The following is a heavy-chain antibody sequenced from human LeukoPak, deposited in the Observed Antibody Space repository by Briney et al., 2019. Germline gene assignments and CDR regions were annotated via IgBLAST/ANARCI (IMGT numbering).Heavy chain of an antibody. CDR1: GYTFTSYG. D-gene: IGHD5-24*01. J-gene: IGHJ4*02. Sequence: ASVKVSCKASGYTFTSYGISWVRQAHGQGLEWMGWISAYNGNTNYAQKLQGRVTMTTDTSTSTAYMELRSLRSDDTAVYYCARETPRDGYGPRTFDYWGQGTLVTVSS. CDR2: ISAYNGNT. CDR3: ARETPRDGYGPRTFDY. V-gene: IGHV1-18*01.